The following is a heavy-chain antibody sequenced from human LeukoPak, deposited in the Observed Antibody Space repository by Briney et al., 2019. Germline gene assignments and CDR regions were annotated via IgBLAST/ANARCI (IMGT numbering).Heavy chain of an antibody. J-gene: IGHJ5*02. Sequence: SETLSLTCTVSGGSLSSYYWSWVRQPPGKGLEWIGYIYYSGSTNYNTSLKSRVTIPVDTSKNQFSLKLSSVTAADTAVYYCARGAWWFDPWGQGTLVTVSS. CDR3: ARGAWWFDP. CDR2: IYYSGST. CDR1: GGSLSSYY. V-gene: IGHV4-59*01.